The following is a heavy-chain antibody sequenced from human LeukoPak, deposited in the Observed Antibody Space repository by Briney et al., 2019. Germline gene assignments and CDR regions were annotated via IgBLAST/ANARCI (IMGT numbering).Heavy chain of an antibody. CDR3: ARGPYSSSWYFGFDP. V-gene: IGHV4-59*01. CDR1: GGSISSYY. Sequence: SETLSLTCTVSGGSISSYYWSWIRQPPGKGLEWIGYIYHSGSTNYNPSLKSRVTISVDTSKNQFSLKLSSVTAADTAVYYCARGPYSSSWYFGFDPWGQGTLVTVSS. J-gene: IGHJ5*02. D-gene: IGHD6-13*01. CDR2: IYHSGST.